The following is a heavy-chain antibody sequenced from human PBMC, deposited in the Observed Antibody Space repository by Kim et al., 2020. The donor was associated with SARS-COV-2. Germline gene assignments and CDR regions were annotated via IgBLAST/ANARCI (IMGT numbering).Heavy chain of an antibody. Sequence: SETLSLTCTVSGGSISSYYWSWIRQPPGKGLEWIGYIYYSGSTNYNPSLKSRVTISVDTSKNQFSLKLSSVTAADTAVYYCARAREVGPPDYWGQGTLVT. V-gene: IGHV4-59*01. J-gene: IGHJ4*02. CDR1: GGSISSYY. CDR2: IYYSGST. CDR3: ARAREVGPPDY. D-gene: IGHD1-26*01.